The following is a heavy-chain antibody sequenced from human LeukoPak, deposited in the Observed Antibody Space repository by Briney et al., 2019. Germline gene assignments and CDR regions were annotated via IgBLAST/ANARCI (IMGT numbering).Heavy chain of an antibody. D-gene: IGHD6-13*01. CDR1: GYTFSGYY. J-gene: IGHJ5*02. V-gene: IGHV1-2*02. Sequence: ASVKVSCKASGYTFSGYYIHWVRQAPGQGLEWMGWINPKSGGANYAQKFQGRVTMTRDTSISTAYMELSRLRSVDTAVYYCAREDFRSSGNCLDPWGQGTLVTVSS. CDR3: AREDFRSSGNCLDP. CDR2: INPKSGGA.